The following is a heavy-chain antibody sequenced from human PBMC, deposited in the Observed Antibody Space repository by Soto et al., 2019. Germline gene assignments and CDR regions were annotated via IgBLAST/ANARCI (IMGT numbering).Heavy chain of an antibody. J-gene: IGHJ6*02. CDR2: IGAYNGNT. V-gene: IGHV1-18*01. Sequence: QVQLVQSGAEVKKPGASVKVSCKASGYTFTSYGISWVRQAPGQGLEGMGWIGAYNGNTNYAQKLQGKVIMTTDTSTSTAYMELRSLRSDDTAVYYCARDPYSSSSYYYYYGMDVWGQGTTVTVSS. D-gene: IGHD6-6*01. CDR3: ARDPYSSSSYYYYYGMDV. CDR1: GYTFTSYG.